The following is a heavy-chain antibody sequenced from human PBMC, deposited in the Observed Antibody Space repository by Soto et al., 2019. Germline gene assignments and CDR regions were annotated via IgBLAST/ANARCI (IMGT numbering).Heavy chain of an antibody. CDR1: GFTFSSYG. CDR3: AKDRIAAAGIWYFDL. CDR2: ISYDGSNK. V-gene: IGHV3-30*18. J-gene: IGHJ2*01. Sequence: QVQLVESGGGMVQPGRSLRLSCAASGFTFSSYGMHWVRQAPGKGLEWVAVISYDGSNKYYADSVKGRFTISRDNSKNTLYLQMNSLRAEDTAVYYCAKDRIAAAGIWYFDLWGRGTLVTVSS. D-gene: IGHD6-13*01.